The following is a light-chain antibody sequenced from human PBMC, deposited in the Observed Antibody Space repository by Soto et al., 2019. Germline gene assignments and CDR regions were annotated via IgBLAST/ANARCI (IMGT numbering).Light chain of an antibody. CDR1: SSDVGAYKY. Sequence: QSALTQPPSASGSPGQSVTISCTGTSSDVGAYKYVSWYQQYPGKAPNLMIYEVSKRPSGVPDRFSGSKSGNTASLTVSRLQAEDEADYYCTSYVGSDIWVFGGGTKLTVL. CDR2: EVS. CDR3: TSYVGSDIWV. V-gene: IGLV2-8*01. J-gene: IGLJ3*02.